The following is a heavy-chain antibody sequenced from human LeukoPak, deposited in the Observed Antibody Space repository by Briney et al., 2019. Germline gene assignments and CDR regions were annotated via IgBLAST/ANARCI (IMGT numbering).Heavy chain of an antibody. Sequence: GGSLRLSCAASGFTFSSYGMHWVRQAPGKGLEWVAVISYDGSNKYYADSAKGRFTISRDNSKNTLYLQMNSLRAEDTAVYYCAKPSSGNRWDYFDYWGQGTLVTVSS. V-gene: IGHV3-30*18. CDR2: ISYDGSNK. D-gene: IGHD6-19*01. J-gene: IGHJ4*02. CDR3: AKPSSGNRWDYFDY. CDR1: GFTFSSYG.